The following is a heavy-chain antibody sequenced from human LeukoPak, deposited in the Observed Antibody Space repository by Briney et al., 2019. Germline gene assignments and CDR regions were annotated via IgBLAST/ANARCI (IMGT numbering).Heavy chain of an antibody. CDR1: GYTFTSYD. V-gene: IGHV1-8*01. Sequence: ASVKVSCKASGYTFTSYDINWMRQATGQGLEWMGWMNPNSGNTGYAQKFQGRVTMTRNTSISTAYMELSSLRSEDTAVYYCARGGRYPLYYGMDVWGQGTTVTVPS. CDR3: ARGGRYPLYYGMDV. CDR2: MNPNSGNT. J-gene: IGHJ6*02. D-gene: IGHD1-1*01.